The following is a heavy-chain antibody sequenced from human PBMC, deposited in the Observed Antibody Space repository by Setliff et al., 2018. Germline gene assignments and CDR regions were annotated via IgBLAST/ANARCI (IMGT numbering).Heavy chain of an antibody. CDR2: IQSSGNT. V-gene: IGHV4-61*02. Sequence: TLSLTCTVSGGSVGSGNFYRSWIRQTAGKGLEWIGLIQSSGNTNHNPSLQSRVTISIDTSKNQFSLKMTSVTAADTALYYCAGTPARGTTWLSPFDYWGQGTLVTVSS. D-gene: IGHD5-12*01. J-gene: IGHJ4*02. CDR3: AGTPARGTTWLSPFDY. CDR1: GGSVGSGNFY.